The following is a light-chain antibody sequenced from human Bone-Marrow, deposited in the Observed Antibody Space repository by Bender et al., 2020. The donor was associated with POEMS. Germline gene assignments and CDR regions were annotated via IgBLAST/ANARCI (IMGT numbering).Light chain of an antibody. CDR2: SDN. CDR1: NSNIGTNA. Sequence: QSVLTQPPSASGTPGQRVTISCSGSNSNIGTNAVNWYQQFPGTAPKLLIYSDNLRPSGVPDRFYAFKSGTSSSLAISGLQSEDDDAYYCAAWYAGLRSGVFSGRTKLTVL. CDR3: AAWYAGLRSGV. J-gene: IGLJ3*02. V-gene: IGLV1-44*01.